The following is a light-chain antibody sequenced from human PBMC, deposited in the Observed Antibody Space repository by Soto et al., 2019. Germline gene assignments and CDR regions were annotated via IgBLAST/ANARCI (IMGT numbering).Light chain of an antibody. CDR2: ETS. V-gene: IGKV1-5*03. Sequence: DIQMTQSPSTLSASIGDGVTLTCRASRIILKCLAWYQQNPGKTPKLLTYETSTLESGVPSRVSGSGFGTEFTLTISSLQPDDSATYYCQQYYSYPWTFGQGTKVEI. J-gene: IGKJ1*01. CDR3: QQYYSYPWT. CDR1: RIILKC.